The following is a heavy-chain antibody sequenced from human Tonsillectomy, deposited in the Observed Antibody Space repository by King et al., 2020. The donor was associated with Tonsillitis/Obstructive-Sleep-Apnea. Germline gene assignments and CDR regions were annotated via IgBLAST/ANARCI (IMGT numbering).Heavy chain of an antibody. D-gene: IGHD3-10*01. CDR2: IWDDGRVK. CDR3: ARVEAYYGSAFDY. Sequence: VQLVESGGGVVQPGRPLRLSCAASGFTFRDYGMHWVRQAPGKGLEWVAVIWDDGRVKFYADSVKGRFTISRENSKNTLYLQMNSLRADDTAVYFCARVEAYYGSAFDYWGQGTLVTVSS. J-gene: IGHJ4*02. V-gene: IGHV3-33*01. CDR1: GFTFRDYG.